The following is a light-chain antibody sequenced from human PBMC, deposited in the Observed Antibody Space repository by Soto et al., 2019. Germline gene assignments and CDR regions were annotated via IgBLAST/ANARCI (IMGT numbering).Light chain of an antibody. Sequence: QSVLTQPASVSGSPGQSITISCTGTSNDIGGYNYVSWYQQHPGKAPKLIIWEVTNRPSGTSNRFSGSKSGNTASLTISGLRAEDGATYYCTSYTGSIPLLVFGTGAKGTVL. J-gene: IGLJ1*01. CDR1: SNDIGGYNY. V-gene: IGLV2-14*01. CDR2: EVT. CDR3: TSYTGSIPLLV.